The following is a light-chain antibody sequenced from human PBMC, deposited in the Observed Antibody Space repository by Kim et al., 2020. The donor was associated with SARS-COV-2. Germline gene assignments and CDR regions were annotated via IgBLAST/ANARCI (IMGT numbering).Light chain of an antibody. CDR2: DVS. V-gene: IGLV2-14*03. CDR3: SSYTRSSTNYV. J-gene: IGLJ1*01. CDR1: SRHVGGYNY. Sequence: QSITISCTGTSRHVGGYNYVSWYQQHPGKAPKLMIYDVSNRPSGVSNRFSGSKSGNTASLTISGLQAEDEADYYCSSYTRSSTNYVFGTGTKVTVL.